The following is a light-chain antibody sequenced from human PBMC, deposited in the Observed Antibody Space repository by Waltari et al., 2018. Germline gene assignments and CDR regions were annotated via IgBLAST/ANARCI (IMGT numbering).Light chain of an antibody. CDR1: SSDVGSYNL. CDR3: CSYAVGAIYV. CDR2: EGS. Sequence: QSALTQPASVSGSPGQSITISCTGTSSDVGSYNLVSWYQQHPGKAPKLLICEGSNRPSGISHRFAGSKSGNTASLTIAGLQAEDEADYYCCSYAVGAIYVFGTGTKVTVL. J-gene: IGLJ1*01. V-gene: IGLV2-23*01.